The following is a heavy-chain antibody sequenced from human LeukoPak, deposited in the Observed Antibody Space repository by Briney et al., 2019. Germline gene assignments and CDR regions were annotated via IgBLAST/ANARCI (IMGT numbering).Heavy chain of an antibody. CDR1: GFTFSSYS. J-gene: IGHJ4*02. CDR2: ISSSSSYI. D-gene: IGHD6-13*01. CDR3: ARSTQQLVLLF. Sequence: GGTLRLSCAASGFTFSSYSMNWVRQAPGKGLEWVSSISSSSSYIYYADSVKGRFTISRDNAKNSLYLQMNSLRAEDTAVYYCARSTQQLVLLFWGQGTLVTVSS. V-gene: IGHV3-21*01.